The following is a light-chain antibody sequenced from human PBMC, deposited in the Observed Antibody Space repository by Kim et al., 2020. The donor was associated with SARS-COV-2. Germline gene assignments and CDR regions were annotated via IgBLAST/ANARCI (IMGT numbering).Light chain of an antibody. J-gene: IGLJ3*02. V-gene: IGLV2-8*01. Sequence: PGQSVTLSCTGTSSDVGGYNYVSWHQQHPGKAPKVIIYEVSKRPSGVPDRFSGSKSGNTASLTVSGLQTEDEADYYCSSHAGSKVVFGGGTKVTVL. CDR3: SSHAGSKVV. CDR2: EVS. CDR1: SSDVGGYNY.